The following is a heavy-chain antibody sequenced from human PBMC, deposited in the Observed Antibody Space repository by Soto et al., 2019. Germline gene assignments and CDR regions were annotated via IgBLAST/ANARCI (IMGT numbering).Heavy chain of an antibody. J-gene: IGHJ6*02. V-gene: IGHV4-39*01. D-gene: IGHD3-16*01. CDR2: IYYSGYT. CDR1: GGSISSSRYY. Sequence: QLQLQESGPGLVKPSETLSLTCTVSGGSISSSRYYWGWIRQPPGKGLEWIGSIYYSGYTYYNPSLKSRVTISVDTSKNQFSLKLSSVTAADTAVYYCARHNGPLYVGYYYDMDVWGQGTTVTVSS. CDR3: ARHNGPLYVGYYYDMDV.